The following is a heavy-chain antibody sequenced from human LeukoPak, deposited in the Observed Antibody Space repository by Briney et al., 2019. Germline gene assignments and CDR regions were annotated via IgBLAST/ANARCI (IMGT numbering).Heavy chain of an antibody. CDR2: ISASGSTI. CDR3: ARDPTSNFYYYYMDV. Sequence: GGSLRLSCAGPGFTFSNYNMFWVRQAPGKGLEWVSYISASGSTIYHADSVKGRFTISRDNARGSLYLQMNSLRAEDTAVYFCARDPTSNFYYYYMDVWGKGTTVTVSS. J-gene: IGHJ6*03. V-gene: IGHV3-48*01. CDR1: GFTFSNYN.